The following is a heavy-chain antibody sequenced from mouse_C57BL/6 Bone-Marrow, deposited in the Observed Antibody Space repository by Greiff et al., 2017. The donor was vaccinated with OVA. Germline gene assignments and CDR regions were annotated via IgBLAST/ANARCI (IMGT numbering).Heavy chain of an antibody. CDR3: TRDPSIYSNYYAMDY. V-gene: IGHV5-9-1*02. D-gene: IGHD2-5*01. CDR2: ISSGGDYI. J-gene: IGHJ4*01. Sequence: EVNVVESGEGLVKPGGSLKLSCAASGFTFSSYAMSWVRQTPEKRLEWVAYISSGGDYIYYADTVKGRFTISRDNARNTLYLQMSSLKSEDTAMYYCTRDPSIYSNYYAMDYWGQGTSVTVSS. CDR1: GFTFSSYA.